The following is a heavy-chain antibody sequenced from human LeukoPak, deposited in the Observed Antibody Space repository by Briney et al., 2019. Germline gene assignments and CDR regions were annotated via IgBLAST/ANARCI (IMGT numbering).Heavy chain of an antibody. CDR2: INWNGDST. J-gene: IGHJ6*03. D-gene: IGHD3-22*01. Sequence: GGSVRLSCSGSGFNFDGFGITWVRQAPGKGLEWVSGINWNGDSTYYADSAKGRFTISRDNAKKSVDLHMNSLRAEDTALYYCARDRPNYDLYMDVWGKGTTVTVSS. V-gene: IGHV3-20*04. CDR3: ARDRPNYDLYMDV. CDR1: GFNFDGFG.